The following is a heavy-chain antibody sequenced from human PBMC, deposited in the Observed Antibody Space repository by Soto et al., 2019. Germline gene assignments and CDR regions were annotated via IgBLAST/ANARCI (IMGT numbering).Heavy chain of an antibody. V-gene: IGHV1-58*01. CDR3: TRVDCSGGSCYFRSYYYYYGMDV. Sequence: SVKVSCKTSGFTFTSSSVQWVRQARGQRLEWMGRIVVGSGNADYAQKFHRRVTLTRDKPTSTAYMELRSLSSEDTAVYYCTRVDCSGGSCYFRSYYYYYGMDVWGQGTTVTVSS. CDR1: GFTFTSSS. CDR2: IVVGSGNA. J-gene: IGHJ6*02. D-gene: IGHD2-15*01.